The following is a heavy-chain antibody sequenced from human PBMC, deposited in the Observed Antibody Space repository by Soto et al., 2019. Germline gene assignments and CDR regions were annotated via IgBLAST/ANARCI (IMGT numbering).Heavy chain of an antibody. CDR1: GGTFSSYA. V-gene: IGHV1-69*01. CDR3: AKAHLIAAAGMRYYYYGMDV. Sequence: QVQLVQSGAEVKKPGSSVKVSCKASGGTFSSYAIGWVRQAPGQGLEWMGGIIPIFGTANYAQKFQGRVTITADESTSTAYMELSSLRSQDTAVYYCAKAHLIAAAGMRYYYYGMDVWGQGTTVTVSS. CDR2: IIPIFGTA. D-gene: IGHD6-13*01. J-gene: IGHJ6*02.